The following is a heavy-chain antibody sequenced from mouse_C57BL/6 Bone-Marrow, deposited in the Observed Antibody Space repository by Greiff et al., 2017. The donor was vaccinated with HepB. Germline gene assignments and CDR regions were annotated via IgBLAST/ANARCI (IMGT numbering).Heavy chain of an antibody. V-gene: IGHV14-2*01. CDR2: IDPEDGET. CDR1: GFNIKDYY. D-gene: IGHD2-4*01. CDR3: ARSLYDYDAFYAMDY. J-gene: IGHJ4*01. Sequence: EVQVVESGAELVKPGASVKLSCTASGFNIKDYYMHWVKQRTEQGLEWIGRIDPEDGETKYAPKFQGKATITADTSANTAYLQLSSLTSEDTAVYYCARSLYDYDAFYAMDYWGQGTSVTVSS.